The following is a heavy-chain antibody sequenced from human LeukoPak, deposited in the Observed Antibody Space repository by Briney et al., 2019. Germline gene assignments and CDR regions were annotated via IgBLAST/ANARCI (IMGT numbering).Heavy chain of an antibody. J-gene: IGHJ5*02. Sequence: PGGSLRLSCVASGFTFSSYAMSWVRQAPGKGLEWVSAISGSGGSTYYADSVRGRFTISRDNSKNTLYLQMNSLRAEDTAVYYCTVVRGAFNWFDPWGQGTLVTVSS. D-gene: IGHD3-10*01. CDR2: ISGSGGST. V-gene: IGHV3-23*01. CDR1: GFTFSSYA. CDR3: TVVRGAFNWFDP.